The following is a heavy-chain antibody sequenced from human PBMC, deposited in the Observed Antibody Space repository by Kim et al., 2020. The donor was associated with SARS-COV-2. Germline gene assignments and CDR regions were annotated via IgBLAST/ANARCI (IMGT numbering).Heavy chain of an antibody. V-gene: IGHV3-9*01. CDR1: GFTFGDYA. D-gene: IGHD4-4*01. J-gene: IGHJ6*03. CDR3: AKGPYSNYYYYMDG. Sequence: GGSLRLSCAASGFTFGDYAMHWVRQAPGKGLEWVSGISWNSGSIGYADSVKGRFTISRDNAKNSLYLQMNSLRAEDTALYYCAKGPYSNYYYYMDGWGKGTTVTVSS. CDR2: ISWNSGSI.